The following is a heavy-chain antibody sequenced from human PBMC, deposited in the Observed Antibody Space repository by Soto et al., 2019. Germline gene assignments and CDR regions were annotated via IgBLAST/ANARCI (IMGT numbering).Heavy chain of an antibody. CDR2: ISWGSGSI. Sequence: PGGSMTISCAASGFTFDDYAMHWVRQAPGKGLEWVSGISWGSGSIDYADSVKGRFTISRDNAKNSLYLQMNSLRAEDTALYYCAKDAAYCFDYWGQGTLVTVSS. D-gene: IGHD6-25*01. J-gene: IGHJ4*02. V-gene: IGHV3-9*01. CDR1: GFTFDDYA. CDR3: AKDAAYCFDY.